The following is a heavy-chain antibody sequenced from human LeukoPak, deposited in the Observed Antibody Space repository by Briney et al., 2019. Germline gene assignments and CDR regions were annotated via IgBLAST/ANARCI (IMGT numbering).Heavy chain of an antibody. J-gene: IGHJ4*02. V-gene: IGHV4-39*01. D-gene: IGHD5-18*01. Sequence: KPGGSLRLSCAASGFTFSDYYMSWIRHAPGKGLEWIVSIYYSGSTYYNPSLKSRVTISVDTSKNQFSLKLSSVTAADTAVYYCARHKQDTAMVTYFDYWGQGTLVTVSS. CDR1: GFTFSDYY. CDR2: IYYSGST. CDR3: ARHKQDTAMVTYFDY.